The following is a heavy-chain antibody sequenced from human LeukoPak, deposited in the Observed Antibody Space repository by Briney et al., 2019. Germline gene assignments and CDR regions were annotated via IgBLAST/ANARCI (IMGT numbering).Heavy chain of an antibody. D-gene: IGHD6-13*01. CDR2: ISGSGGST. Sequence: GGSLRLSCAASGFTFSSYAMSWVRQAPGKGLEWVSAISGSGGSTYYADSVKGRFTISRDNAKNSLYLQMNSLRAEDTAVYYCATLPRGSSSSWYDSWGQGTLVTVSS. J-gene: IGHJ5*01. CDR1: GFTFSSYA. CDR3: ATLPRGSSSSWYDS. V-gene: IGHV3-23*01.